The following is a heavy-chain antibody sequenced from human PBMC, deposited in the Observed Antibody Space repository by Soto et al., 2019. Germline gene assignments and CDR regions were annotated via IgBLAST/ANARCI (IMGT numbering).Heavy chain of an antibody. CDR2: INPTGST. CDR3: ARGRDGGAAI. J-gene: IGHJ4*02. V-gene: IGHV4-34*01. CDR1: GGSFSGYY. D-gene: IGHD4-17*01. Sequence: QVQLQQWGAGLLKPSETLSLTCAVYGGSFSGYYWSWIRQPPGKGLEWIGEINPTGSTSYNPSLNIRLPISVDTSKNYLSLKVTSATAADSAMYYCARGRDGGAAIWGQGTLVTVSS.